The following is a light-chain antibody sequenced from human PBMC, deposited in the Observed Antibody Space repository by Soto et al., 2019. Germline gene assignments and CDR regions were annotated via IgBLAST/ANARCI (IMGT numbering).Light chain of an antibody. CDR1: QGISSY. Sequence: AIRMTQSPSSLSASTGDRVTITCRASQGISSYLAWYQQKPGKAPKLLIYAASTLQSGVPSRFSGSGSGTDFTLTISCLQAEEFATYYCQQYYSYPITFGQGTRLEIK. V-gene: IGKV1-8*01. J-gene: IGKJ5*01. CDR2: AAS. CDR3: QQYYSYPIT.